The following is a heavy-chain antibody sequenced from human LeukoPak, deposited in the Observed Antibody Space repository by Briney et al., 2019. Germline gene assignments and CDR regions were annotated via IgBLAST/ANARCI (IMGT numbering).Heavy chain of an antibody. D-gene: IGHD1-26*01. Sequence: SETLSLTCTVSGYSISSGYYWGWIRQPPGKGLEWIGSIYHSGSTYYNPSLKSRVTISVDTSKNRFSLKLSSVTAADTAVYYCARGVSGCYGHYYYYYMDVWGKWTTVTVSS. CDR2: IYHSGST. J-gene: IGHJ6*03. CDR1: GYSISSGYY. V-gene: IGHV4-38-2*02. CDR3: ARGVSGCYGHYYYYYMDV.